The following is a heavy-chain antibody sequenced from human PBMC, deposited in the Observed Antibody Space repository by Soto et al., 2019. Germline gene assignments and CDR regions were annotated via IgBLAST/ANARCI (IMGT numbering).Heavy chain of an antibody. CDR2: IYYTGNT. CDR3: ARASYESSTYYLDY. J-gene: IGHJ4*02. Sequence: QVQLQESGPGLVKPSQTLSLTCTVSGASISGGDYYWTWIRQPPGKGLEWIGSIYYTGNTYYNPSLKSRVTISVDTSNNQFSLKLSSVTAADTAVYYCARASYESSTYYLDYWGQGTLVTVSS. CDR1: GASISGGDYY. D-gene: IGHD3-22*01. V-gene: IGHV4-30-4*01.